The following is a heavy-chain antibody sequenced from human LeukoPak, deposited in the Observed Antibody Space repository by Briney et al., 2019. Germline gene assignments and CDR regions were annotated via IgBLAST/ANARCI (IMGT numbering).Heavy chain of an antibody. CDR2: IIPIFGTA. CDR1: GGTFSSYA. J-gene: IGHJ6*02. Sequence: VASVTVSCTASGGTFSSYAISWVRQAPGQGLEWMGGIIPIFGTANYAQKFQGRVTITADESTSTAYMELSSLRSEDTAVYYCARIPSEYYYYGMDVWGQGTTVTVSS. CDR3: ARIPSEYYYYGMDV. D-gene: IGHD2-2*02. V-gene: IGHV1-69*13.